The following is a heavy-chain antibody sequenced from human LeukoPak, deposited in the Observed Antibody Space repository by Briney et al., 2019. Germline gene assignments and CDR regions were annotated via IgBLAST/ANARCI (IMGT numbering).Heavy chain of an antibody. J-gene: IGHJ4*02. Sequence: GGSLGLSCAASGVTFRSYGMHWVRQAPGKGLEWVALISSDGNDKLYGDSVKGRFAISRDDSKSTLYLQMNSLRVEDTAVYYCTTKVIRGNSGDDYDDWGQGTLVTVSS. V-gene: IGHV3-30*03. CDR2: ISSDGNDK. CDR3: TTKVIRGNSGDDYDD. D-gene: IGHD5-12*01. CDR1: GVTFRSYG.